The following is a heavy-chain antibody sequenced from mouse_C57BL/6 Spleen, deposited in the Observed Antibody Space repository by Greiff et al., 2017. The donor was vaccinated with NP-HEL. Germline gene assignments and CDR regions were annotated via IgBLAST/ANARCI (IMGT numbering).Heavy chain of an antibody. CDR3: ARSDYYGSSYEAMDY. D-gene: IGHD1-1*01. J-gene: IGHJ4*01. V-gene: IGHV1-52*01. CDR2: IDPSDSET. CDR1: GYTFTSYW. Sequence: QVQLQQPGAELVRPGSSVKLSCKASGYTFTSYWMHWVKQRPIQGLEWIGNIDPSDSETHYIQKFKDKATLTVDKSSSTAYMQLSSLTSEDSAVYYCARSDYYGSSYEAMDYWGQGTSVTVSS.